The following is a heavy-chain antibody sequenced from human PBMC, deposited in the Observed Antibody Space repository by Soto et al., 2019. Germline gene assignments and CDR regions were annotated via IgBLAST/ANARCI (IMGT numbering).Heavy chain of an antibody. CDR3: ARTAPPIHYYDSSGYYNLDY. CDR1: GFTFTSSA. V-gene: IGHV1-46*01. J-gene: IGHJ4*02. D-gene: IGHD3-22*01. Sequence: ASVKVSCKASGFTFTSSAVQWVRQAPGQGLEWMGIINPSGGSTSYAQKFQGRVTMTRDTSTSTVYMELSSLRSEDTAVYYCARTAPPIHYYDSSGYYNLDYWGQGTLVTVSS. CDR2: INPSGGST.